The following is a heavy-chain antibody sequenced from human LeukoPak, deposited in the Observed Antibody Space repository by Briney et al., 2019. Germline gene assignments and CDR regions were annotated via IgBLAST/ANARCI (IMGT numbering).Heavy chain of an antibody. D-gene: IGHD6-13*01. V-gene: IGHV3-7*03. Sequence: PGGSLRLSCAASGFTFSSYWMSWVRQAPGKGLEWVANIKQDGSEKYYVDSVKGRFTISRDNSKNTLYLQMNSLRAEDTAVYYCAKEKNSSSWLWSYFDYWGQGTLVTVSS. CDR3: AKEKNSSSWLWSYFDY. CDR2: IKQDGSEK. J-gene: IGHJ4*02. CDR1: GFTFSSYW.